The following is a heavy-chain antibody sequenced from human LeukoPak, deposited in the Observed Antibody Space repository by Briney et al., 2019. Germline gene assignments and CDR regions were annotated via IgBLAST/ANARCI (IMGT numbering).Heavy chain of an antibody. J-gene: IGHJ5*02. CDR2: ISGSGGST. V-gene: IGHV3-23*01. Sequence: GGSLRLSCAASGLTFSSYAMSWVRQAPGKGLEWVSAISGSGGSTYYTDSVKGRFTISRDNTKNTLYLQMNSLRAEDTAVYYCAKDVWFGESPNWFDPWGQGTLVTVSS. CDR1: GLTFSSYA. D-gene: IGHD3-10*01. CDR3: AKDVWFGESPNWFDP.